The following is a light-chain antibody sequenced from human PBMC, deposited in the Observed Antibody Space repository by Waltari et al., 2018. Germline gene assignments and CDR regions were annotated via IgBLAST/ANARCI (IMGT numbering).Light chain of an antibody. Sequence: QSVLTQPPSASGSPGQRVTISCSGSTANIGSNTVNWYQQIPGTAPKLLIYTNSQRPSGVPDRFSGSKSGTSGFLAISGLQSEDEADYYCAAWDDGLNGWVFGGRIRVSVL. CDR2: TNS. J-gene: IGLJ3*02. V-gene: IGLV1-44*01. CDR3: AAWDDGLNGWV. CDR1: TANIGSNT.